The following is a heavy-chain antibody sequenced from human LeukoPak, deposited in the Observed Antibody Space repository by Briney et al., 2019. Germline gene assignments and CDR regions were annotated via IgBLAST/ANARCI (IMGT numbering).Heavy chain of an antibody. CDR2: ISAYNGNT. V-gene: IGHV1-18*01. Sequence: GASVKVSCKASGYTFTSYGISWVRQAPGQGLEWMGWISAYNGNTNYAQKLQGRVTMTTDTSTSTAYMELRSLRSDDTAVYYCARVGYCTNGVYYDAFDIWGQGTMITVSS. J-gene: IGHJ3*02. D-gene: IGHD2-8*01. CDR3: ARVGYCTNGVYYDAFDI. CDR1: GYTFTSYG.